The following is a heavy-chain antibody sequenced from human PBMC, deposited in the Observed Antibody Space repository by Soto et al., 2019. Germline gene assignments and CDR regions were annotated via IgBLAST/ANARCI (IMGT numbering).Heavy chain of an antibody. J-gene: IGHJ5*02. CDR2: IYYSGST. Sequence: SETLSLTCTVSGGSISSYYWSWIRQPPGKGLEWIWYIYYSGSTNHNPSLKSRGTISVDTSRNQFSLKLSSVTAADTAVYYCARVAVAGSLGLLGCFDPWGQGTLVTVSS. CDR1: GGSISSYY. CDR3: ARVAVAGSLGLLGCFDP. D-gene: IGHD6-19*01. V-gene: IGHV4-59*01.